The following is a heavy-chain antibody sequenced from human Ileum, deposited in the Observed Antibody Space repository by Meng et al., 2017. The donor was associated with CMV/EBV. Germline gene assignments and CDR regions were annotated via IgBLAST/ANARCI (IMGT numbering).Heavy chain of an antibody. Sequence: QGPLQEWGAGRLKPSETLPLTCVVHGGSFGDYYWSWIRQPPGKGLEWIGEINHSGSTNYNPSLKSRLIISVDTSKNQFSLRLSSVTAADTAVYYCARAQTNWIPLSIAARGEFDPWGQGILVTVSS. CDR1: GGSFGDYY. CDR2: INHSGST. CDR3: ARAQTNWIPLSIAARGEFDP. V-gene: IGHV4-34*01. J-gene: IGHJ5*02. D-gene: IGHD6-6*01.